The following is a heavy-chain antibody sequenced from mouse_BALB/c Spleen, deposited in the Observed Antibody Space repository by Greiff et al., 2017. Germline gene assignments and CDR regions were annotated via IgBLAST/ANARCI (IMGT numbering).Heavy chain of an antibody. CDR3: ARRGYDDYYFDY. V-gene: IGHV5-6*01. D-gene: IGHD2-2*01. CDR1: GFTFSSYG. CDR2: ISSGGSYT. J-gene: IGHJ2*01. Sequence: EVQRVESGGDLVKPGGSLKLSCAASGFTFSSYGMSWVRQTPDKRLEWVATISSGGSYTYYPDSVKGRFTISRDNAKNTLYLQMSSLKSEDTAMYYCARRGYDDYYFDYWGQGTTLTVSS.